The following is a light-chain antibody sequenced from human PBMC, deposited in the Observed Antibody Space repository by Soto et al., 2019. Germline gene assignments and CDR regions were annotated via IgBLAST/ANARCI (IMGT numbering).Light chain of an antibody. Sequence: QSVLTQPASVSVSPGQSINISCTGTSSDVGGYNYVSWYQHHPGKAPKLIIYDVSNRPSGVSNPFSGSKSGNTASLTISGLQPEDEADYYCSSYTTSNTRQIVFGTGTKVT. CDR2: DVS. V-gene: IGLV2-14*03. CDR3: SSYTTSNTRQIV. J-gene: IGLJ1*01. CDR1: SSDVGGYNY.